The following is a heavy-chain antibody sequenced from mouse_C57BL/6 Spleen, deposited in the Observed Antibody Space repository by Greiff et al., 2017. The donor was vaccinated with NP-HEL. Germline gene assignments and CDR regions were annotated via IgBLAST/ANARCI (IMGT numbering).Heavy chain of an antibody. J-gene: IGHJ1*03. V-gene: IGHV3-6*01. CDR2: ISYDGSN. CDR3: AREGYKLPWYFDV. D-gene: IGHD2-14*01. CDR1: GYSITSGYY. Sequence: DVKLVESGPGLVKPSQSLSLTCSVTGYSITSGYYWNWIRQFPGNKLEWMGYISYDGSNNYNPSLKNRISITRDTSKNQFFLKLNSVTTEDTATYYCAREGYKLPWYFDVWGTGTTVTVSS.